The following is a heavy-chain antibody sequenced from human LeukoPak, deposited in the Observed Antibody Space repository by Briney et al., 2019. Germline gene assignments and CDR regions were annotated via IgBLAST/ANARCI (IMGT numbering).Heavy chain of an antibody. J-gene: IGHJ4*02. CDR3: ARWGEVAGFDY. CDR1: GFTFSSYW. D-gene: IGHD6-19*01. Sequence: GGSLRLSCAASGFTFSSYWMSWVRQAPGKGLEWIAYLSYIGSTVNYADSVKGRFTISRDNTKNSVYLEMNSLRADDTALYYCARWGEVAGFDYWGQGTLVSVSS. CDR2: LSYIGSTV. V-gene: IGHV3-48*04.